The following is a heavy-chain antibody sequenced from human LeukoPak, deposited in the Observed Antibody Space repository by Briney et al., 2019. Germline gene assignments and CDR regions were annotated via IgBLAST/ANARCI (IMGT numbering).Heavy chain of an antibody. Sequence: SVKVSCKPSGGTFSNYIFNWVRQAPGQGLEWMGGIMPLFAAADYAQNFQGRVTITTDESTSTVYMELSRLRSEDTALYYCASHYYYDTFTYYERAPGWGQGTLVTVSS. CDR2: IMPLFAAA. CDR3: ASHYYYDTFTYYERAPG. V-gene: IGHV1-69*05. J-gene: IGHJ4*02. D-gene: IGHD3-22*01. CDR1: GGTFSNYI.